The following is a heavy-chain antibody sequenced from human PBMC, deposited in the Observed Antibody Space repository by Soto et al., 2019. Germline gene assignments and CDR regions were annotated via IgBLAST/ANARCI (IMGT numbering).Heavy chain of an antibody. CDR2: IWYDGSNK. V-gene: IGHV3-33*01. CDR3: ARDGYGSGSYYIDY. J-gene: IGHJ4*02. CDR1: GFTFSSYS. D-gene: IGHD3-10*01. Sequence: GGSLRLSCAASGFTFSSYSMHWVRQAPGKGLEWVAVIWYDGSNKYYADSVKGRFTISRDNPKNTLYLQMNSLRAEDTAVYYCARDGYGSGSYYIDYWGQGTLVTVSS.